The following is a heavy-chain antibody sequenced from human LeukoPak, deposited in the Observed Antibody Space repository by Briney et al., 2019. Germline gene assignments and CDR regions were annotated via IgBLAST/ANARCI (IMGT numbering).Heavy chain of an antibody. J-gene: IGHJ5*02. CDR1: GGSFSGYY. CDR2: INHSGST. D-gene: IGHD4-17*01. Sequence: PSETLSLTCAVYGGSFSGYYRSWIRQPPGKGLEWIGEINHSGSTNYNPSLKSRVTISVDTSKNQFSLKLSSVTAADTAVYYCAREKHYGDHHGGWFDPWGQGTLVTVSS. CDR3: AREKHYGDHHGGWFDP. V-gene: IGHV4-34*01.